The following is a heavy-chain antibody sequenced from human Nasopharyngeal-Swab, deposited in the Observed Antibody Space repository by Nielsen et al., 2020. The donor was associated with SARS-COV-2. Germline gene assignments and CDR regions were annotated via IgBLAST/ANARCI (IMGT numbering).Heavy chain of an antibody. Sequence: SETLSLTCTVSGGSISSYYWSWIRQPPGKGLEWIGYIYYSGSTNYNPSLKSRVTISVDTSKNQFSLKLSSVTAADTAVYYGARALTTYYDFWSGYYVFDYRGQGTLVTVSS. D-gene: IGHD3-3*01. J-gene: IGHJ4*02. V-gene: IGHV4-59*13. CDR3: ARALTTYYDFWSGYYVFDY. CDR2: IYYSGST. CDR1: GGSISSYY.